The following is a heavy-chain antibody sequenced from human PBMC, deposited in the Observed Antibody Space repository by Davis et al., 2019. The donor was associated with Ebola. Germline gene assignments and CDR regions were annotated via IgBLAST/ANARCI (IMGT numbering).Heavy chain of an antibody. J-gene: IGHJ6*02. V-gene: IGHV4-59*12. CDR2: IYYSGST. CDR3: ARGTIFGVVRVLYYGMDV. D-gene: IGHD3-3*01. CDR1: GGSISSYY. Sequence: MPGGSLRLSCTVSGGSISSYYWSWIRQPPGKGLEWIGYIYYSGSTYYNPSLKSRVTISVDTSKNQFSLKLSSVTAADTAVYYCARGTIFGVVRVLYYGMDVWGQGTTVTVSS.